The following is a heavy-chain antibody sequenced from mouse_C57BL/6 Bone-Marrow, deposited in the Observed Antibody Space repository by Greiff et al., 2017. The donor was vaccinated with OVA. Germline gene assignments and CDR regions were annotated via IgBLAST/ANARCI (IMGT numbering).Heavy chain of an antibody. J-gene: IGHJ1*03. Sequence: QVQLQQSGAELVKPGASVKLSCKASGYTFTSYWMQWVKQRPGQGLEWIGEIDPSDSYTNYNQKFKGKATLTVDTSSRTAYMRLSSLTSEDSAVYYCARPPYGRWSFDDWGTGTTVTVSA. V-gene: IGHV1-50*01. CDR3: ARPPYGRWSFDD. CDR2: IDPSDSYT. CDR1: GYTFTSYW. D-gene: IGHD1-1*02.